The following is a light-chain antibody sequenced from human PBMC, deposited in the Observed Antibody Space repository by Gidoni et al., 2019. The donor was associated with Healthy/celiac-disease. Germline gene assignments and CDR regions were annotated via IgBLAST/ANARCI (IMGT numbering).Light chain of an antibody. CDR1: SSDVGGYNY. J-gene: IGLJ1*01. Sequence: QSALTPPASGAGSPGQSITISCTGTSSDVGGYNYVSWYQQHPGKAPKLMIYDVSNLPSGVSNRFSGSKSCNTASLTISGLQAEDEADYYCSSYTSSSTLSVFGTGPTVTVL. V-gene: IGLV2-14*01. CDR2: DVS. CDR3: SSYTSSSTLSV.